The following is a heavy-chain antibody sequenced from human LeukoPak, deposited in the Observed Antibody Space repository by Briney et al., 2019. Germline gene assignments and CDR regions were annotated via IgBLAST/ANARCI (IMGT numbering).Heavy chain of an antibody. J-gene: IGHJ6*03. CDR1: DDSITMYY. CDR2: VEHTGST. D-gene: IGHD4-11*01. V-gene: IGHV4-59*01. CDR3: ARGRVSSSTWYSTYYYFFYMDF. Sequence: PSETLSLTCTVSDDSITMYYWTWIRQPPGKGLEWIGYVEHTGSTKFNPSPNGRVSISTDTSNNFFSLRLRSVTAADTAVYFCARGRVSSSTWYSTYYYFFYMDFWGKGTMVTVSS.